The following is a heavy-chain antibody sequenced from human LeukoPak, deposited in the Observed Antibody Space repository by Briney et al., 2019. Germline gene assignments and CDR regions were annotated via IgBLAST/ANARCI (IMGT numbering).Heavy chain of an antibody. J-gene: IGHJ6*02. CDR3: ARGLDCSSTCWELTYGMDV. D-gene: IGHD2-2*01. CDR1: GFSLSSNY. CDR2: IYSVGST. V-gene: IGHV3-53*01. Sequence: SLTLSCVPSGFSLSSNYMSWVRQAAGKGLDGVSVIYSVGSTYYPDSVKGRFTISRDNSKNTLYLQMNSLRAEDTAVYYCARGLDCSSTCWELTYGMDVWGQGTTVTVSS.